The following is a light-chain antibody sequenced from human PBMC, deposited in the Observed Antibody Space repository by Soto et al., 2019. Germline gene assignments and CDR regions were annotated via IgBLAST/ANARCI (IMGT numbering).Light chain of an antibody. Sequence: PGERATLSCRASQSLSSIYLAWYQQKPGQAPRLLIYGASSRATGIPDRFSGSGSGTDFTLTITRLEPEDFAVYYCHQYGSSPWTFGQGTKVDIK. J-gene: IGKJ1*01. CDR1: QSLSSIY. CDR3: HQYGSSPWT. V-gene: IGKV3-20*01. CDR2: GAS.